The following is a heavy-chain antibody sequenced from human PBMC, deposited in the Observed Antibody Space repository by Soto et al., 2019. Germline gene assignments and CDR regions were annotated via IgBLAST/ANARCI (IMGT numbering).Heavy chain of an antibody. D-gene: IGHD1-26*01. CDR2: INPIFGTA. V-gene: IGHV1-69*01. J-gene: IGHJ4*02. Sequence: QVQLVQSGAEVKKPGSSVKVSCKASGGTFSSYAISWVRQAPGQGLEWMGGINPIFGTANYAQKFQGRVTITADESTSTAYMELSSLRSEDTAVYYCARGAVGAKSGRVYHFDYWGQGTLVTVSS. CDR3: ARGAVGAKSGRVYHFDY. CDR1: GGTFSSYA.